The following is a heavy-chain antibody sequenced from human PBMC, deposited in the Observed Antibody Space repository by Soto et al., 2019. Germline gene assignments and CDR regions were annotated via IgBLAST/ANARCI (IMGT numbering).Heavy chain of an antibody. CDR3: ARERSGWFRNGFDP. V-gene: IGHV4-61*01. Sequence: PSETLSLTCTVSGGSVSSGSYYWSWIRQPPGKGLEWIGYIYYSGSTNYNPSLKSRVTISVDTSKNQFSLKLSSVTAADTAVYYCARERSGWFRNGFDPWGQGTQVTVSS. D-gene: IGHD6-19*01. CDR1: GGSVSSGSYY. CDR2: IYYSGST. J-gene: IGHJ5*02.